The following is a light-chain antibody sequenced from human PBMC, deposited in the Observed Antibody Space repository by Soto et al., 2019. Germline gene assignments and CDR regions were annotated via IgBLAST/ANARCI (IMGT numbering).Light chain of an antibody. CDR1: QSVGSA. CDR3: QHYSNWLS. CDR2: GAS. V-gene: IGKV3-15*01. J-gene: IGKJ4*01. Sequence: EIVLTQSPATLSVSPGDRVTLSCRASQSVGSALAWYQQKPGQPPRLLIRGASTRATGIPARFGGSGSATEFTPTISTLQAEDFAVYYCQHYSNWLSFGGGTKVEIK.